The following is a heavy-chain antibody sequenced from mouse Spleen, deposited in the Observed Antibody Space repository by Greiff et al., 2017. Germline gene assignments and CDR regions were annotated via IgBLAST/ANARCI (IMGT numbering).Heavy chain of an antibody. D-gene: IGHD2-2*01. Sequence: EVQLVESGGGLVQPKGSLKLSCAASGFSFNTYAMNWVRQAPGKGLEWVARIRSKSNNYATYYADSVKDRFTISRDDSESMLYLQMNNLKTEDTAMYYCVSGGIYYGYDVNYAMDYWGQGTSVTVSS. CDR2: IRSKSNNYAT. V-gene: IGHV10-1*01. CDR3: VSGGIYYGYDVNYAMDY. CDR1: GFSFNTYA. J-gene: IGHJ4*01.